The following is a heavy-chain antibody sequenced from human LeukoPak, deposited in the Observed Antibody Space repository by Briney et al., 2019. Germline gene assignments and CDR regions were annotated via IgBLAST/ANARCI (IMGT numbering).Heavy chain of an antibody. CDR3: ARFGGRNDYATKIKHPEWYYGMDV. Sequence: SGGSLRLSCAASGFTFSSYSMNWVRQAPGKGLEWVSSISSSSSSYIYYADSVKGRFTISRDNAKNSLYLQMNSLRAEDTAVYYCARFGGRNDYATKIKHPEWYYGMDVWGQGTTVTVSS. CDR1: GFTFSSYS. V-gene: IGHV3-21*01. J-gene: IGHJ6*02. D-gene: IGHD4-17*01. CDR2: ISSSSSSYI.